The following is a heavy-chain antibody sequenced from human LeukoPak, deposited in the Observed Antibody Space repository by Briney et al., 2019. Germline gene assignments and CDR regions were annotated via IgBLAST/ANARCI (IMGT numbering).Heavy chain of an antibody. D-gene: IGHD3-3*01. J-gene: IGHJ4*02. CDR3: AKDSLIHYDFWSGSPVDY. CDR2: ISSSGSTI. V-gene: IGHV3-48*03. Sequence: GGSLRLSCAASGFTFSSYEMNWVRQAPGKGLEWVSYISSSGSTIYYADSVKGRFTISRDNSKNTLYLQMNSLRAEDTAVYYCAKDSLIHYDFWSGSPVDYWGQGTLVTVSS. CDR1: GFTFSSYE.